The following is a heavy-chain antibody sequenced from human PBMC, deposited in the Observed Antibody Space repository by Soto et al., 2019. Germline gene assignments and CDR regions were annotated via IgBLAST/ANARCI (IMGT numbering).Heavy chain of an antibody. D-gene: IGHD4-17*01. CDR1: GYTFTSYG. Sequence: QVQLVQSGPDLKRPGASMKVSCKASGYTFTSYGISWVRQAPGQGLEWMAWISPLKGRTQYSQKAQGRVTLSTDTPSTLAYREMTTLRVDDPAVYYWAMDYGARREYLKPGGQGPLVTV. CDR2: ISPLKGRT. J-gene: IGHJ1*01. V-gene: IGHV1-18*04. CDR3: AMDYGARREYLKP.